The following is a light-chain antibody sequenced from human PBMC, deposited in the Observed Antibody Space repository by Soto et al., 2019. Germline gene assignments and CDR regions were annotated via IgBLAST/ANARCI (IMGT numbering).Light chain of an antibody. J-gene: IGLJ2*01. CDR1: SSNIGAGYD. CDR3: QSYDRSLSVVV. Sequence: QSVLTQPPSVSGAPGQRVTISCTGSSSNIGAGYDVHWYQQLPGTAPKLLIYGNSNRPSGVPDRFSGSKSGTSASLAITGLQAVDEADYYCQSYDRSLSVVVFGGGTKLTVL. V-gene: IGLV1-40*01. CDR2: GNS.